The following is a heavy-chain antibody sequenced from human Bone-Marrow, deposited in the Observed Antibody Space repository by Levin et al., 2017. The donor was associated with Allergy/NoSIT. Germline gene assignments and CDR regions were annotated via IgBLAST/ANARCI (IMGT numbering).Heavy chain of an antibody. CDR3: ARGGYGSGSFYPEGVNDY. CDR1: EFSLSSYA. D-gene: IGHD3-10*01. J-gene: IGHJ4*02. V-gene: IGHV3-48*04. Sequence: PGGSLRLSCGDSEFSLSSYAMSWVRQAPGRGLECFSYISSSGTTIYYADSVKGRFTISRDNARNSLFLQMNSLRAEDTAVYYCARGGYGSGSFYPEGVNDYWGQGALVTVSP. CDR2: ISSSGTTI.